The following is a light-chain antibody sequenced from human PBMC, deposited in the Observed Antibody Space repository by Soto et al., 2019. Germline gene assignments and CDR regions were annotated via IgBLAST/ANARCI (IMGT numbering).Light chain of an antibody. V-gene: IGLV8-61*01. J-gene: IGLJ3*02. CDR3: VLYMGNGIRV. CDR1: SGSVSTSYY. CDR2: SIN. Sequence: QTVVTQEPSFSVSPGGTVTLTCGLTSGSVSTSYYPSWYQQTPGQAPRTRIYSINTRSSGVPDRFSGSILGNKAALTITGAQADDESDYYCVLYMGNGIRVFGGGTKLTVL.